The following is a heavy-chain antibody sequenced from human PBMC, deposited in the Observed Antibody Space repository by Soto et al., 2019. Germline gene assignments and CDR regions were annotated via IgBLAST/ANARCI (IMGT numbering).Heavy chain of an antibody. CDR3: ARGSAYSTPWSFDS. J-gene: IGHJ4*02. Sequence: ASVKVSCKTSGYTFSRYGISWVRQAPGQGPEWMGWISGYNGNTKEAEKYQGRLIMTTDTAANTAHMDLRSLTSDDTAVYYCARGSAYSTPWSFDSWGRGTLVTVSS. CDR2: ISGYNGNT. V-gene: IGHV1-18*01. D-gene: IGHD2-8*01. CDR1: GYTFSRYG.